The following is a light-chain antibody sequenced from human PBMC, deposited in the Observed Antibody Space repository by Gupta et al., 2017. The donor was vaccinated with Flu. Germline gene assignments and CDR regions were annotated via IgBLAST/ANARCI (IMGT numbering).Light chain of an antibody. Sequence: VTISCTGTNSNFGAGYDVHWYQQFPGTVPKLLISNNSNRLSGVPDRFSGSRSGTSASQDITGLQAEDEADYYCQSYDNTVRGWVFGGGTKLTVL. CDR1: NSNFGAGYD. J-gene: IGLJ3*02. V-gene: IGLV1-40*01. CDR2: NNS. CDR3: QSYDNTVRGWV.